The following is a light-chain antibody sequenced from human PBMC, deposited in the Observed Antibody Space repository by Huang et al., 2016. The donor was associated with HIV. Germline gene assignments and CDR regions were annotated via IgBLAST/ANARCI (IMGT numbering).Light chain of an antibody. CDR3: QQYNNWPRT. V-gene: IGKV3-15*01. Sequence: EIVMTQSPATLSVSPGERATLSCRASQSVSSNLAWYQQKPGQAPRLLIYGASTRATVIPARVSGSGSGTEFTLTISSLQSEDFAVYYCQQYNNWPRTFGQGTKLEIK. CDR2: GAS. J-gene: IGKJ2*01. CDR1: QSVSSN.